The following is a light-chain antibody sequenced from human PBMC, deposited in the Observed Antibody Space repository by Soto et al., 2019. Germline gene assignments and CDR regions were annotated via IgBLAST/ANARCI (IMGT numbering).Light chain of an antibody. CDR1: RSDIGGYNY. Sequence: QSALTQPASVSGSPGQSITISCTGTRSDIGGYNYVSWYQQHPAKAPKLMIYDVSDRPSGGSNRFSGYKSGKTASLTNSGLQAEDEADYYCASYASSNTVLFGGGTQLTVL. CDR2: DVS. J-gene: IGLJ2*01. V-gene: IGLV2-14*03. CDR3: ASYASSNTVL.